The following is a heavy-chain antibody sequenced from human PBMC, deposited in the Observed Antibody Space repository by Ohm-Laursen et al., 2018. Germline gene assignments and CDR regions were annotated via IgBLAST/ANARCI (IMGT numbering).Heavy chain of an antibody. J-gene: IGHJ4*02. CDR2: INPNSGGT. V-gene: IGHV1-2*02. CDR3: ARDAVVTTGVDY. CDR1: GYTFTGYY. Sequence: SVKVSCKASGYTFTGYYMHWVRQAPGQGLEWMGWINPNSGGTNYAQKFQGRVTMTRDTSISTAYMELSRLRSDDTAVYYCARDAVVTTGVDYWGQGTLVTVSS. D-gene: IGHD4-17*01.